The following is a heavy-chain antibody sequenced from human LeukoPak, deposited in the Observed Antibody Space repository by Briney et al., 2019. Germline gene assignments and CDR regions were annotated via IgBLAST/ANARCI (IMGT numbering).Heavy chain of an antibody. Sequence: SQTLSLTCTVSGGSISSDTYFWSWIRQPAGKGLEWVGFMYYSGSTHYNPSLKSRITILLDTSKNQFSLNLSSVTAADTAVYYCVRGFDYAFYDWGQGTLVTVS. CDR1: GGSISSDTYF. V-gene: IGHV4-30-4*07. D-gene: IGHD4-17*01. CDR2: MYYSGST. J-gene: IGHJ4*02. CDR3: VRGFDYAFYD.